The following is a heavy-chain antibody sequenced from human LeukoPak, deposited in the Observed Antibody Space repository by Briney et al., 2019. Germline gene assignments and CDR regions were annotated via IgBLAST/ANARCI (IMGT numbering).Heavy chain of an antibody. CDR3: AKIGDTAMVTGKDY. D-gene: IGHD5-18*01. V-gene: IGHV3-23*01. J-gene: IGHJ4*02. CDR1: GFTFSSYA. Sequence: PGGSPRLSCAASGFTFSSYAMGWVRQTPGKGLEWVSAISGSGGSKYYADSVKGRFTISRDNSKNTLYLQMNSLRAEDTAVYYCAKIGDTAMVTGKDYWGQGTLVTVSS. CDR2: ISGSGGSK.